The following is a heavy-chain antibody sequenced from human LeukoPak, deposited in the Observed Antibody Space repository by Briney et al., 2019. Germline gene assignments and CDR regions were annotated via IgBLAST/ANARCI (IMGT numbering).Heavy chain of an antibody. CDR3: ARVLLWFGESYYGMDV. D-gene: IGHD3-10*01. CDR2: ISSSSSYI. CDR1: GFTFSSYS. J-gene: IGHJ6*04. Sequence: GGSLRLSCAASGFTFSSYSMNWVRQAPGKGLEWVSSISSSSSYIYYADSVMGRFTISRDNAKNSLYLQMNSLRAEDTAVYHCARVLLWFGESYYGMDVWGKGTTVTVSS. V-gene: IGHV3-21*01.